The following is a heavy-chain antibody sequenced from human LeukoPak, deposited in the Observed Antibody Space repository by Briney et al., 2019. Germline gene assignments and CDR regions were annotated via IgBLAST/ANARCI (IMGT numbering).Heavy chain of an antibody. V-gene: IGHV1-18*01. Sequence: ASVKVSCEASGYTFTSYGISWVRQAPGQGLEWMGWISAYNGNTNYAQKLQGRVTMTTDTSTSTAYMELRSLRSDDTAVYYCARTYYYDSSGYYYSGNGFDYWGQGTLVTVSS. D-gene: IGHD3-22*01. CDR1: GYTFTSYG. J-gene: IGHJ4*02. CDR3: ARTYYYDSSGYYYSGNGFDY. CDR2: ISAYNGNT.